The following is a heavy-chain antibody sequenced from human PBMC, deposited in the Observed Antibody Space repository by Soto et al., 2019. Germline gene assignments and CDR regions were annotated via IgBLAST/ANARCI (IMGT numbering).Heavy chain of an antibody. V-gene: IGHV3-23*01. CDR2: ISGSGGSI. CDR1: GFTFSSYA. D-gene: IGHD3-3*01. Sequence: EVQLLESGGGLVQPGGSLRLSCAASGFTFSSYAMSWVRQAPGKGLEWVSAISGSGGSIYYADSVKGRFTISRDNSKNTLYLQINSLRPEDTAVYYCAKGGFCEWFDECEDAFDIWGQGTMGTVS. CDR3: AKGGFCEWFDECEDAFDI. J-gene: IGHJ3*02.